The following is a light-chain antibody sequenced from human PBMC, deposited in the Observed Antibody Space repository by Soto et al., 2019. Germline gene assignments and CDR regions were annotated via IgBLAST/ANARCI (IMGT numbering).Light chain of an antibody. CDR1: SSNIGAGYD. J-gene: IGLJ2*01. V-gene: IGLV1-40*01. Sequence: QSVLTQPPSVSGAPGQRVTVSCTGSSSNIGAGYDVHWYQQLPGTAPKLLIYGNINRPSGVLDRFSVSKSGTSASLAITGLQAEDEADYYCQSYDSSLSGVVFGGGTKLTVL. CDR2: GNI. CDR3: QSYDSSLSGVV.